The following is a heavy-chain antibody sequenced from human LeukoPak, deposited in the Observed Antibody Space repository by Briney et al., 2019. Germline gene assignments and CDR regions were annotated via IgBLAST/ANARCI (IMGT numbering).Heavy chain of an antibody. V-gene: IGHV4-4*07. Sequence: KTSETLSLTCTVSGDSLSSSYWSWVRQPAGKGLEWIGRIYTSGYTNYNPSLKSRVTMSVDTSKNQFSLKLTSVTDADAAVYYCARDCGGGNCYSGVIDYWGQGTLVTVSS. CDR1: GDSLSSSY. CDR3: ARDCGGGNCYSGVIDY. CDR2: IYTSGYT. D-gene: IGHD2-15*01. J-gene: IGHJ4*02.